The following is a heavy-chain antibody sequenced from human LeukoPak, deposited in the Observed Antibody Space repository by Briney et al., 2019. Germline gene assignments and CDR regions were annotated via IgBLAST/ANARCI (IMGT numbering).Heavy chain of an antibody. CDR2: IYSSGST. J-gene: IGHJ3*02. V-gene: IGHV4-4*07. D-gene: IGHD6-13*01. Sequence: SETLSLTCSVSGGSISNYYWSWIRQPAGKGLEWIGRIYSSGSTDYNPSLRSRVTMSVDTSKNHFSLKLSSVTAADTAVYYCARGIAAASERALDIWGQGTMVTVSS. CDR3: ARGIAAASERALDI. CDR1: GGSISNYY.